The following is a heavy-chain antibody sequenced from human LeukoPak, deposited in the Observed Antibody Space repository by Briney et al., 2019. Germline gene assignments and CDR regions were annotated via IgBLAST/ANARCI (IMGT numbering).Heavy chain of an antibody. Sequence: ASVKVSCKASGYTFISYGVSWVRQAPGQGLEWMGWISSYNGNTKFAQNFQGRVTMTTDTSTSTAYMELRSLRSDDTAVYYCAREFDYGANSGLYGGNSGLYYYYGMDVWGQGTTVTVSS. CDR1: GYTFISYG. CDR2: ISSYNGNT. J-gene: IGHJ6*02. V-gene: IGHV1-18*01. D-gene: IGHD4-23*01. CDR3: AREFDYGANSGLYGGNSGLYYYYGMDV.